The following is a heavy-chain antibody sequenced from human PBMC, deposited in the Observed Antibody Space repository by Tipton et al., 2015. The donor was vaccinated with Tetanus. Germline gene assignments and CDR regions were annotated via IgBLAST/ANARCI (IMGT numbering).Heavy chain of an antibody. V-gene: IGHV4-31*03. CDR2: IHYSGST. J-gene: IGHJ3*02. Sequence: TLSLTCSVSGDSISSGGHYWGWIRQHPGKGLEWIGNIHYSGSTFYNPSLKGRVTISVDTSKNQFSLKLNSVTAADTAVYYCAREGAPRAFDIWGQGTMVTVSS. CDR1: GDSISSGGHY. CDR3: AREGAPRAFDI.